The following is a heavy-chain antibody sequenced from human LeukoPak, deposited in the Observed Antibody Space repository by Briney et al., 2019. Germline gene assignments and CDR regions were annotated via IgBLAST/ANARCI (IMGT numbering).Heavy chain of an antibody. V-gene: IGHV4-38-2*02. Sequence: VKPSETLSLTCTVSGYSISTSYYWGWIRQPPGKGLEWIGSIYHSGNTYYNPSLKSRVTISVDTSKNQFSLKLNSVTAADTAVYYCARAGYGDSDFDYWGQGTLVTVSS. J-gene: IGHJ4*02. CDR1: GYSISTSYY. D-gene: IGHD4-17*01. CDR2: IYHSGNT. CDR3: ARAGYGDSDFDY.